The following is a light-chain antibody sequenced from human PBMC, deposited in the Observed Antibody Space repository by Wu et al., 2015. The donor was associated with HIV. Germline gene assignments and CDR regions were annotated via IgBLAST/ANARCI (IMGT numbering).Light chain of an antibody. Sequence: DIQMTQSPSSVSASVGDRVTITCRASQGISNFLAWYQQKPGKPPKVLIYAASTLQSGVPSRFSGSGSGTDFTLTISSLQPDDFATYYCQQYERLKSFGQGTRLEIK. CDR2: AAS. V-gene: IGKV1-27*01. CDR1: QGISNF. CDR3: QQYERLKS. J-gene: IGKJ2*03.